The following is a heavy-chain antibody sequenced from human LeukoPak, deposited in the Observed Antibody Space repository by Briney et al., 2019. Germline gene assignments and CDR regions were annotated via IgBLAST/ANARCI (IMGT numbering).Heavy chain of an antibody. J-gene: IGHJ4*02. CDR3: AKQLGYCSDGSCYFPY. Sequence: GGSLRLSCAASGFTFSSYAMSWVRQAPGKGLEWVSVISGSGGNTYYADSVKGRFTISRDNSKNTLYLQLNSLRAEDTAVYYCAKQLGYCSDGSCYFPYWGQGTLVTVSS. CDR1: GFTFSSYA. D-gene: IGHD2-15*01. CDR2: ISGSGGNT. V-gene: IGHV3-23*01.